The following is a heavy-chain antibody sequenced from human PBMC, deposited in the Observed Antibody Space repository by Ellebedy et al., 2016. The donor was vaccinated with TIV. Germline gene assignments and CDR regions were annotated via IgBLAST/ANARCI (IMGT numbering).Heavy chain of an antibody. J-gene: IGHJ4*02. CDR3: ARGGASSKYFDF. CDR1: GDSINGHY. V-gene: IGHV4-59*11. CDR2: IYYSGNT. Sequence: MPSETLSLTCTVSGDSINGHYWRWIRQSPGKGLEWIGYIYYSGNTNYNPSLKSRVTMSVDTSKNQFSLKVTSVTAADTAIYYCARGGASSKYFDFWGQGTLVTVSS.